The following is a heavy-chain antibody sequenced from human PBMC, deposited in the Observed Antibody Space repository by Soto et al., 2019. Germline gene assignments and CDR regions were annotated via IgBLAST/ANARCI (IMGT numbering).Heavy chain of an antibody. Sequence: QVQLVESGGGVVQPGRSLRLSCAASGFTFSSYAMHWVRQAPGKGLEWVAVISYDGSNKYYADSVKGRFTISRDNSKNTLYLQMNSLRAEDTAVYYCAKGNYYFEYWGQGTLVTVSS. CDR3: AKGNYYFEY. CDR1: GFTFSSYA. V-gene: IGHV3-30-3*01. CDR2: ISYDGSNK. J-gene: IGHJ4*02.